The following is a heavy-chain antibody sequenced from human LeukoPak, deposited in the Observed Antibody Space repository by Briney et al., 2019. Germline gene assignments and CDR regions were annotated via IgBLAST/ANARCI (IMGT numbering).Heavy chain of an antibody. D-gene: IGHD4-17*01. Sequence: SETLSLTCAVYDGSFSGYYWSWIRKPPGKGLEGIGEINHSGSTNYNPSLKSRVTISLDTSKSQFSLKVRDVTAADTAVYYCARGGDYDDYDKLGYWGQGTLVTVSS. CDR2: INHSGST. CDR1: DGSFSGYY. J-gene: IGHJ4*02. V-gene: IGHV4-34*01. CDR3: ARGGDYDDYDKLGY.